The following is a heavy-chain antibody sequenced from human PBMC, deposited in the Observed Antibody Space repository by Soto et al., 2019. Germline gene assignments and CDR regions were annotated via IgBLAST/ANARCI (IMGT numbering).Heavy chain of an antibody. CDR3: ARTYSGYDSYYFDY. CDR1: GCSISSSSYY. V-gene: IGHV4-39*01. D-gene: IGHD5-12*01. Sequence: SETLSLTCPFSGCSISSSSYYWGWIRQPPGKGLEWIGSIYYSGSTYYNPSLKSRVTISVDTSKNQFSLKLSSVTAADTAVYYCARTYSGYDSYYFDYWGQGTLVTVSS. CDR2: IYYSGST. J-gene: IGHJ4*02.